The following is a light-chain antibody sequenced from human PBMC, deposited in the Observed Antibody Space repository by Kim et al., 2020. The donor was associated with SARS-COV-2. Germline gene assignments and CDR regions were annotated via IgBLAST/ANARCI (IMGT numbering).Light chain of an antibody. Sequence: EIVMTQSPATLSVSPGERVILSCRASQSINSNLAWYQQKPGQAPRLLMHGASIRATGIPARFSGSGSGTEFTLTISSLQSEDFAVYYCQQYDIWPPLTFGGGTKLEIK. V-gene: IGKV3-15*01. J-gene: IGKJ4*01. CDR3: QQYDIWPPLT. CDR2: GAS. CDR1: QSINSN.